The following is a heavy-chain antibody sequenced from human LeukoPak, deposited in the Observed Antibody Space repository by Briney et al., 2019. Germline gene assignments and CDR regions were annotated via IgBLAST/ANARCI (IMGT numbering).Heavy chain of an antibody. CDR1: GFTLSSYW. J-gene: IGHJ6*02. D-gene: IGHD2-2*03. CDR3: AREWIQYYYYGMDV. Sequence: GGSLRLSCGASGFTLSSYWMHWVRQAPGKGLVWVLRIKGDGSSTSYAESVKGRFTISRDNAKNTLYLQMNSLRAEDTAVYYCAREWIQYYYYGMDVWGQGTTVTVSS. CDR2: IKGDGSST. V-gene: IGHV3-74*01.